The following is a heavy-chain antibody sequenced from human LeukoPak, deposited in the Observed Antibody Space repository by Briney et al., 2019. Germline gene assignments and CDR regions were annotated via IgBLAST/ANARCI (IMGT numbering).Heavy chain of an antibody. J-gene: IGHJ6*02. CDR3: ARDQLVLSYYYGMDV. D-gene: IGHD6-13*01. Sequence: GGSLRLSCAASGFTFSSYAMHWVRQAPGKGLEYVSAIISNGGITYYANSVEGRFTISRDNSKNTLYLQMGSLRAEDMAVYYCARDQLVLSYYYGMDVWGQGTTVTVSS. V-gene: IGHV3-64*01. CDR1: GFTFSSYA. CDR2: IISNGGIT.